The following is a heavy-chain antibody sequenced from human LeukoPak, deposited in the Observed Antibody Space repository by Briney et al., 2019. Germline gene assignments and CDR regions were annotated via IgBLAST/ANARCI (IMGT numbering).Heavy chain of an antibody. V-gene: IGHV4-4*07. CDR3: ARGPNYYDSSGYYSDAFDI. CDR1: GGSISSYY. CDR2: IYTSGST. Sequence: PSETLSLTCTVSGGSISSYYWSWIRQPAGKGLEWIGRIYTSGSTNYNPSLESRVTMSVDTSKNQFSLKLSSVTAADTAVYYCARGPNYYDSSGYYSDAFDIWGQGTMVTVSS. J-gene: IGHJ3*02. D-gene: IGHD3-22*01.